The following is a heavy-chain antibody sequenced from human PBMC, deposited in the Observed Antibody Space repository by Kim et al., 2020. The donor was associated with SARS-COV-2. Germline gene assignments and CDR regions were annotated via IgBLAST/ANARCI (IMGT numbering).Heavy chain of an antibody. CDR2: INNNGGNT. CDR1: GFTFSSYG. D-gene: IGHD3-3*01. V-gene: IGHV3-23*01. Sequence: GGSLRLSCAASGFTFSSYGMSWVRQAPGKGLEWVSTINNNGGNTYYADSVKDRFTISRDNSKNTLYLQMDNLRAEDTALYYCAKRPPRGEYYFDYWGQGT. CDR3: AKRPPRGEYYFDY. J-gene: IGHJ4*02.